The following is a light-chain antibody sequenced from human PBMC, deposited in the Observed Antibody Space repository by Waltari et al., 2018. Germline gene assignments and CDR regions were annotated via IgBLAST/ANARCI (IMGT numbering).Light chain of an antibody. J-gene: IGLJ3*02. Sequence: QSALNQPASESGSPGQSITISCTGTSSEIGGYNYVAWYQQHPGKAPKLIINDVSTRPSGPSIRVSVSESGNTASLSISGLQAQDDSCYFYNSYPAYMTWVFGGGTKLTVL. CDR2: DVS. V-gene: IGLV2-14*03. CDR1: SSEIGGYNY. CDR3: NSYPAYMTWV.